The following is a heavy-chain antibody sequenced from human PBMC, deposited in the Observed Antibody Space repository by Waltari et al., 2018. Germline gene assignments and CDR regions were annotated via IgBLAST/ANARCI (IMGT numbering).Heavy chain of an antibody. CDR1: GGTFSSYA. CDR3: ARGEMEIVVVPAAMGAFDI. Sequence: QVQLVQSGAEVKKPGSSVKVSCKASGGTFSSYAISWVRQAPGQGLEWMGGIIPIFGTANYAQKFQGRVTITADESTSTAYMELSSLRSEDTAVYYCARGEMEIVVVPAAMGAFDIWGQGTMVTVSS. J-gene: IGHJ3*02. CDR2: IIPIFGTA. D-gene: IGHD2-2*03. V-gene: IGHV1-69*12.